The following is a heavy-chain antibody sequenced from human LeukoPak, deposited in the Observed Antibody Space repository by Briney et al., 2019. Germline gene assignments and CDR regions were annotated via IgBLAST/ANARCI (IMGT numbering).Heavy chain of an antibody. D-gene: IGHD2-8*01. CDR3: SRGQGCAY. V-gene: IGHV3-7*04. CDR1: GFDFDNYW. J-gene: IGHJ4*02. Sequence: GGSLRLSCAASGFDFDNYWMTWVRQVPGKGLEWVANMNQDGSEQYYVDSVKGRFTISRDNGKKSLYLQMNSLRAEDTAVYYCSRGQGCAYWGQGTLVTVSS. CDR2: MNQDGSEQ.